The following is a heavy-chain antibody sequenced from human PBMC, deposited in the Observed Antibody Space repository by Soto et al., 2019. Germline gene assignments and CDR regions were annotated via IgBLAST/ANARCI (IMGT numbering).Heavy chain of an antibody. J-gene: IGHJ6*02. CDR2: IYYSGST. V-gene: IGHV4-59*12. Sequence: PSETLSLTCTVSGGSISSYYWSWIRQPPGKGLEWIGYIYYSGSTYYNPSLKSRVTISVDTSKNQFSLKLSSVTAADTAVYYCARDNLMDVWGQGTTVTVSS. CDR3: ARDNLMDV. CDR1: GGSISSYY.